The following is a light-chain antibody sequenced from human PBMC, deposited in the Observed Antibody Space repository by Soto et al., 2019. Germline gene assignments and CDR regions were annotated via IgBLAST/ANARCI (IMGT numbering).Light chain of an antibody. CDR1: QSASSSY. V-gene: IGKV3-20*01. CDR3: QQYDYSPYT. J-gene: IGKJ2*01. CDR2: GAS. Sequence: EIVLTQSPGTLSLSPGERATLSCRASQSASSSYLAWYQQRPGQAPRLLIYGASSRATGIPDRFSGSGSGTDFTLTISRLEPEDFAVYYCQQYDYSPYTFGQGTKLEIK.